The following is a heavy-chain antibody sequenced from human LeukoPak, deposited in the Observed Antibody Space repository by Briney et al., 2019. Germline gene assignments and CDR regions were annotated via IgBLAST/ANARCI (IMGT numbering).Heavy chain of an antibody. CDR2: ISAYNGNT. V-gene: IGHV1-18*01. J-gene: IGHJ4*02. D-gene: IGHD3-10*01. CDR3: ARDGYGSGKGFFDY. CDR1: GYSFTSYG. Sequence: ASVKVSCKASGYSFTSYGFSWVRQAPGQGLEWMGWISAYNGNTDYAQKFQGRVTMTTDTSTTTAYMDLRSLTSDDTAVYYCARDGYGSGKGFFDYWGQGTLVTVSS.